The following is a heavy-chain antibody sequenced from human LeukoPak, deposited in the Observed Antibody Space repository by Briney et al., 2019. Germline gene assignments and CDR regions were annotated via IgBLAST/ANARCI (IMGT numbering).Heavy chain of an antibody. V-gene: IGHV3-9*01. Sequence: PGGSLRLTCAASGFTFDGYAMPWVRQAPGKGLEWVSGISWNSGSIGYADSVKGRFTISRDNAKNSLYLQMNSLRAEDTALYYCANSRSNYVQAFDIWGQGTMVTVSS. D-gene: IGHD4-11*01. J-gene: IGHJ3*02. CDR3: ANSRSNYVQAFDI. CDR2: ISWNSGSI. CDR1: GFTFDGYA.